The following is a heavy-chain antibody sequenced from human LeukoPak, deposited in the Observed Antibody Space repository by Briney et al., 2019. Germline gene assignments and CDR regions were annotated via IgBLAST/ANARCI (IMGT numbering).Heavy chain of an antibody. CDR3: VKDATLNPYSGSYSDY. J-gene: IGHJ4*02. CDR2: ISGSGGST. Sequence: GRSLRLSCAASGFTFSNAWMSWVRQAPGKGLEWVSAISGSGGSTYHADSVKGRFTISRDNSENTLSLQMNNLRAEDTALYYCVKDATLNPYSGSYSDYWGQGTLVTVSS. CDR1: GFTFSNAW. D-gene: IGHD1-26*01. V-gene: IGHV3-23*01.